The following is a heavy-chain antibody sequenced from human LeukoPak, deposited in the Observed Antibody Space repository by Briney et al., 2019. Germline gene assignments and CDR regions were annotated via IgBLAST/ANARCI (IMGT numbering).Heavy chain of an antibody. Sequence: GGSLRLSCAASGFTFSTHAMSWVRQAPGKGLEWVSAISPSGEDIYYADSMKGRFTISRDNSKNTLYLRMNSLRAEDTAVYYCLRQLVLDYWGQGTLVTVSS. D-gene: IGHD6-13*01. CDR2: ISPSGEDI. V-gene: IGHV3-23*01. J-gene: IGHJ4*02. CDR1: GFTFSTHA. CDR3: LRQLVLDY.